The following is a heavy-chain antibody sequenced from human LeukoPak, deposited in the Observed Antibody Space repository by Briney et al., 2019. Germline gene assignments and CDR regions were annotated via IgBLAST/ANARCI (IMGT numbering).Heavy chain of an antibody. CDR1: GGSISSSSYY. CDR3: PIYCSSTSCYYYYGMDV. D-gene: IGHD2-2*01. J-gene: IGHJ6*02. Sequence: SETLSLTCTVSGGSISSSSYYWGWIRQHPGKGLEWIGSIYYSGSTYYNPSLKSRVTISVDTSKNQFSLKLSSVTAADTAVYYCPIYCSSTSCYYYYGMDVWGQGATVTVSS. V-gene: IGHV4-39*01. CDR2: IYYSGST.